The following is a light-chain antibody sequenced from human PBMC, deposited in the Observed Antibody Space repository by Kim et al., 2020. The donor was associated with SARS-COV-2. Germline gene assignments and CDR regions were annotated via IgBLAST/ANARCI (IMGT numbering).Light chain of an antibody. V-gene: IGKV1-5*01. CDR1: HSISNL. CDR3: QQYSNYSPWT. J-gene: IGKJ1*01. Sequence: SVGDRVTITCRASHSISNLLAWYQQKPGKSPTLLIYDTYSLQGGVPSRFSGSGSGTEFTLTISSLQPDDFATYYCQQYSNYSPWTFGQGTKVDIK. CDR2: DTY.